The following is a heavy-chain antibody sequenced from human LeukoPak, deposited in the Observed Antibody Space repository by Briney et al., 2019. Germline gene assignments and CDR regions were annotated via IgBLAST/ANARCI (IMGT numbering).Heavy chain of an antibody. CDR3: ARDTYYYGSGSYRSTINWFDP. D-gene: IGHD3-10*01. CDR1: GYTFTSYA. Sequence: ASVKVSCKASGYTFTSYAMHWVRQAPGQRLEWMGWINAGNGNTKYSQKFQGRVTITRDTSASTAYVELSSLRSEDTAVYYCARDTYYYGSGSYRSTINWFDPWGQGTLVTVSS. CDR2: INAGNGNT. V-gene: IGHV1-3*01. J-gene: IGHJ5*02.